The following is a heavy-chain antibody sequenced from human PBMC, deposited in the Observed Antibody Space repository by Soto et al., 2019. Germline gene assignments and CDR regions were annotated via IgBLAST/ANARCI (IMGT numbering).Heavy chain of an antibody. Sequence: PGGSLRLSXAASGFTFSSYAMHWVRQAPGKGLEWVAVISYDGSNKYYADSVKGRFTISRDNSKNTLYLQMNSLRAEDTAVYYCARDRSYWVLLFSYGVDVWGQGTTVTVS. V-gene: IGHV3-30-3*01. CDR1: GFTFSSYA. D-gene: IGHD2-15*01. CDR2: ISYDGSNK. J-gene: IGHJ6*02. CDR3: ARDRSYWVLLFSYGVDV.